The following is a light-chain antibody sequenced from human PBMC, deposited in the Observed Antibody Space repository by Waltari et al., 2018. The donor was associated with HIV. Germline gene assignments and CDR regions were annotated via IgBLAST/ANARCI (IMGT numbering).Light chain of an antibody. CDR3: XXXXXAPWT. CDR1: QSGLYSSDNKND. V-gene: IGKV4-1*01. J-gene: IGKJ1*01. Sequence: DIVMTQSPDSLAVSLGETATINCKSSQSGLYSSDNKNDLAWSQKKPGQPPKLLIYWASTRESGVPDRFSGSGSGTDFTLTISSLQAEDVAVYYCXXXXXAPWTXXQXTKVEI. CDR2: WAS.